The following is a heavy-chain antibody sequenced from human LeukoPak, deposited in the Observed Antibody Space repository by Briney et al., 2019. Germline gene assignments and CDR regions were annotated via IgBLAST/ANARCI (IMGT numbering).Heavy chain of an antibody. CDR3: ARGRIKPAESSCYYYYGMDV. D-gene: IGHD2-2*01. CDR1: GGSFSGYY. V-gene: IGHV4-34*01. J-gene: IGHJ6*02. Sequence: SETLSLTCAVYGGSFSGYYWSWIRQPPGKGLEWIGEINHSGSTNYNPSLKSRVTISIDTSKNQFSLKLSSVTAADTAVYYCARGRIKPAESSCYYYYGMDVWGQGTTVTVSS. CDR2: INHSGST.